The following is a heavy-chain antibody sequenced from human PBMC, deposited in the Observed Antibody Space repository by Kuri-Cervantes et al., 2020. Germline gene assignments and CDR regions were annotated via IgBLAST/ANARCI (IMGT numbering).Heavy chain of an antibody. V-gene: IGHV1-18*01. Sequence: ASVKVSCKASGYTFATYGISWVRKAPGQGLEWMGWISAHNGDTNYAQKVQGRVTMTTDTSTGTVYMELRSLTSDDTAVYYCARAPAGIAARPLDYWGRGTLVTVSS. CDR1: GYTFATYG. J-gene: IGHJ4*02. D-gene: IGHD6-6*01. CDR2: ISAHNGDT. CDR3: ARAPAGIAARPLDY.